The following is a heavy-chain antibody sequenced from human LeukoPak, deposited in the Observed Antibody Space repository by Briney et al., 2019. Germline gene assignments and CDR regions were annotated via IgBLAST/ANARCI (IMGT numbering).Heavy chain of an antibody. CDR2: IWYDGSNK. CDR3: ARDLKALRFLEWLSGYGMDV. CDR1: GFTFSSYG. J-gene: IGHJ6*02. Sequence: PGGSLRLPCAASGFTFSSYGMHWVRQAPGKGLEWVAVIWYDGSNKYYADSVKGRFTISRDNSKNTLYLQMNSLRAEDTAVYYCARDLKALRFLEWLSGYGMDVWGQGTTVTVSS. D-gene: IGHD3-3*01. V-gene: IGHV3-33*01.